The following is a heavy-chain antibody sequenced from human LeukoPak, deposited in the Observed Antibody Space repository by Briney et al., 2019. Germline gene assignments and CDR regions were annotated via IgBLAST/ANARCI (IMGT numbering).Heavy chain of an antibody. D-gene: IGHD5-24*01. CDR1: GASISSGSYY. Sequence: SQTLSLTCTVSGASISSGSYYWTWIRQPAGKGLEWIGRMHSSGRTSYSPSLKSRVTISVDTSKNQFSLKLSSVTAADTAVYYCARVRWLQLGHFDYWGQGSLVTVSS. CDR2: MHSSGRT. CDR3: ARVRWLQLGHFDY. J-gene: IGHJ4*02. V-gene: IGHV4-61*02.